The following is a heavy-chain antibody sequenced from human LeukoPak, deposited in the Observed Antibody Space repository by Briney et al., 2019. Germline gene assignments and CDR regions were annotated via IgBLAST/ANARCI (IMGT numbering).Heavy chain of an antibody. CDR1: GFTFGDYA. CDR3: AGRYDSSGYPLH. Sequence: GGSLRLSCTASGFTFGDYALSWFRQAPGKGLEWVSVIYSGGTTYYADSIKGRFTISRDNSKNTLYLQMNSLRAEDTAVYYCAGRYDSSGYPLHWGQGTLVTVSS. J-gene: IGHJ4*02. D-gene: IGHD3-22*01. CDR2: IYSGGTT. V-gene: IGHV3-53*01.